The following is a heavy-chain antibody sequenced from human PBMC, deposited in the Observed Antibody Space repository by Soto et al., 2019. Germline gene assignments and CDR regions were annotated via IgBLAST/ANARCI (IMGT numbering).Heavy chain of an antibody. D-gene: IGHD6-25*01. J-gene: IGHJ6*02. V-gene: IGHV4-30-4*01. Sequence: PSETLSLTCTVSGGSISSGDYYWSWIRQPPGKGLEWIGYIYYSGSTYYNPSLKSRVTISVDTSKNQFSLKLSSVTAADTAVYYCASRSRRLYYYGVDVWGQGTTVTVSS. CDR2: IYYSGST. CDR1: GGSISSGDYY. CDR3: ASRSRRLYYYGVDV.